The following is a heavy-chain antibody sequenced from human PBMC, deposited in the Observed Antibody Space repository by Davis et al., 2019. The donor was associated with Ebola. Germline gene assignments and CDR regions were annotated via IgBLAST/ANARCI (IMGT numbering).Heavy chain of an antibody. CDR2: ITNDEPSP. CDR3: ARGQLMDYGDYLDY. Sequence: SLILPCAAPGFTFSNFWLHWPRQAPGKALLCVSRITNDEPSPDYADSVRGRFTISRDNAKNSLYLQMSSLKDEDTAVYYCARGQLMDYGDYLDYWGQGTLVTVSS. V-gene: IGHV3-74*01. J-gene: IGHJ4*02. D-gene: IGHD4-17*01. CDR1: GFTFSNFW.